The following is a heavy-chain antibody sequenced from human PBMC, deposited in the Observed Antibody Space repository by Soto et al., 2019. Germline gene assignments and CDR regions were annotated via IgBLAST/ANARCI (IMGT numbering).Heavy chain of an antibody. Sequence: SQTLSLTCAVSGDNISNNNAAWNWIRQSPSRGLAWLGRKYYRSRWSTDSAESVKGRLTINPDTSRNPLALLLNPVTPQDTVVYFCATRXAVGGSNWFXPWGQGIQVTVSS. CDR1: GDNISNNNAA. D-gene: IGHD1-26*01. CDR2: KYYRSRWST. J-gene: IGHJ5*02. V-gene: IGHV6-1*01. CDR3: ATRXAVGGSNWFXP.